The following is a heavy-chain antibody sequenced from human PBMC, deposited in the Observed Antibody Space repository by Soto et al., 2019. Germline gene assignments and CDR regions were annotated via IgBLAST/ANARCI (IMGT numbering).Heavy chain of an antibody. CDR1: GFTFSSYG. CDR2: ISYDGSNK. Sequence: HPGGSLRLSCAASGFTFSSYGMHWVRQAPGKGLEWVAVISYDGSNKYYADSAKGRFTISRDNSKNTLYLQMNGLRAEDTAVYYCAKDGFDYWGQGTLVTVSS. CDR3: AKDGFDY. V-gene: IGHV3-30*18. J-gene: IGHJ4*02.